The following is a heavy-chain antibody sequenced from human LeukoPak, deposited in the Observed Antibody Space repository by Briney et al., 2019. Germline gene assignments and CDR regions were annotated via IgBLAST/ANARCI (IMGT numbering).Heavy chain of an antibody. J-gene: IGHJ5*02. CDR2: INPSCGST. V-gene: IGHV1-46*01. D-gene: IGHD3-10*01. CDR3: AREIYDYGSGRNNNWFDP. CDR1: GGTFSSYA. Sequence: AAVKVSCKASGGTFSSYAISWVRQAPAQGREWMGIINPSCGSTSYAQKFQGRDTMTRDTTTSTVYMELSSLRSEDTAVYYCAREIYDYGSGRNNNWFDPWGQGTLVTVSS.